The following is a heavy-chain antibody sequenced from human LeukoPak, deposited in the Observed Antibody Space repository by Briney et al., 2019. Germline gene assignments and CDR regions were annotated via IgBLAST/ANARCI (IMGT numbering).Heavy chain of an antibody. CDR2: INHSGST. V-gene: IGHV4-34*01. J-gene: IGHJ5*02. CDR1: GGSFSGYY. Sequence: SSETLSLTCAVYGGSFSGYYWSWIRQPPGKGLEWIGEINHSGSTNYNPSLKSRVTISVDTSKNQFSLKLSSVTAADTAVYYCARVRNPLVTVLAWFDPWGQGTLVTVSS. CDR3: ARVRNPLVTVLAWFDP.